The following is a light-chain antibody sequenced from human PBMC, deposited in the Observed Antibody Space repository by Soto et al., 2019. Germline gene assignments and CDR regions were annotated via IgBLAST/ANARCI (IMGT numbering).Light chain of an antibody. CDR1: QSVSSSY. Sequence: EIVLTQSPGTVSLSPGERATLSCRASQSVSSSYLAWYQQKPGQAPRLLIYGASSRATGIPDRFSGSGSGTDFTLTISRLEPEDFAVYYCQQYNNWWTFGQGTKVEI. J-gene: IGKJ1*01. CDR3: QQYNNWWT. CDR2: GAS. V-gene: IGKV3-20*01.